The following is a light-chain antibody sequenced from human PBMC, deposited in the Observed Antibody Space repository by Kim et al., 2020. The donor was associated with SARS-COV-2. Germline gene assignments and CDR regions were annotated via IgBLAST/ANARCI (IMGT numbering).Light chain of an antibody. CDR1: QSIGGF. CDR3: QRSSWPIT. Sequence: LSPGGGATLSCRSSQSIGGFLAWYQQRPGQTPRLLIYDTSKRATGIPARFSGSGSGTDFTLTISTLESEDFAIYYCQRSSWPITFGQGTRLEIK. J-gene: IGKJ5*01. CDR2: DTS. V-gene: IGKV3-11*01.